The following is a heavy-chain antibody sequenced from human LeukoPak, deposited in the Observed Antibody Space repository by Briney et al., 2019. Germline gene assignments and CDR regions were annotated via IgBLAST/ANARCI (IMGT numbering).Heavy chain of an antibody. CDR2: ISYDGSNK. D-gene: IGHD3-3*01. CDR3: ARNALSSSTTFGVVSVFDY. J-gene: IGHJ4*02. CDR1: GFTFSSYA. Sequence: RSLRLSCAASGFTFSSYAMHWVRQAPGKGLEWVAVISYDGSNKYYADSVKGRFTISRDNSKNTLYLQMNRLRAKDTAVYDCARNALSSSTTFGVVSVFDYWGQGTLVPVSS. V-gene: IGHV3-30-3*01.